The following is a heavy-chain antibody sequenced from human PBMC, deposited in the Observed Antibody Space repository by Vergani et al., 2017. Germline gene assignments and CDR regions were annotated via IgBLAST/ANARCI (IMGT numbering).Heavy chain of an antibody. D-gene: IGHD5-18*01. J-gene: IGHJ4*02. CDR1: GYSFTSYW. Sequence: EVQLVQSGAEVKKPGESLKISCKGSGYSFTSYWIGWVRQMPGKGLEWMGIIYPGDSDTRYSPSFLGQVTISADKSISTAYLQWSSLKASDTAMYYCATPRGGGYSYGPDQAFDYWGQGTLVTVSS. V-gene: IGHV5-51*01. CDR3: ATPRGGGYSYGPDQAFDY. CDR2: IYPGDSDT.